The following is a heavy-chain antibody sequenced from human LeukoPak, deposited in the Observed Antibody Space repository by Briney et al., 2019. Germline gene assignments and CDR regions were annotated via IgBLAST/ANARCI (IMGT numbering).Heavy chain of an antibody. CDR2: IYTSGST. J-gene: IGHJ4*02. CDR3: AKEFLERVPPDY. V-gene: IGHV4-61*02. Sequence: PSETLSLTCSVSGDSISSGSYYWSWIRQPAGKGLEWIGRIYTSGSTNYIPSLKSRLTISVDTSKNQFSLRLSSVTAADTAVYYCAKEFLERVPPDYWGQGTLVTVSS. CDR1: GDSISSGSYY. D-gene: IGHD2-2*01.